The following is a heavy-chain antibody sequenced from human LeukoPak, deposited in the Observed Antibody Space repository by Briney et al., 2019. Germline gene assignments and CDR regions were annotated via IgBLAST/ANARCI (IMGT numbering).Heavy chain of an antibody. CDR1: GFTFSNYA. Sequence: GGSLRLSCVASGFTFSNYAMNWVCQAPGKGLEWLSSIFNSGDASYYADSVKGRFTISRDNSKNTLFLQMNSLRPEDTAVYYCAKDRLRAENYWGQGTLVTVSS. CDR2: IFNSGDAS. J-gene: IGHJ4*02. V-gene: IGHV3-23*01. CDR3: AKDRLRAENY. D-gene: IGHD5-24*01.